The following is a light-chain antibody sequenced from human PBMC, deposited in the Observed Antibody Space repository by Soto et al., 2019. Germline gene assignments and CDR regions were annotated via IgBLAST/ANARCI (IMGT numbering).Light chain of an antibody. CDR1: QGNNSS. Sequence: IQLTQSPSSLSASVGDRVTISCRASQGNNSSVAWYQHKSRKAPKLLIYGASTLQSGVPSRFSGSGSGTDFTHSISSLQPEDSASYYCQQLTARRFSFGQGTKLDIK. J-gene: IGKJ2*01. CDR2: GAS. V-gene: IGKV1-9*01. CDR3: QQLTARRFS.